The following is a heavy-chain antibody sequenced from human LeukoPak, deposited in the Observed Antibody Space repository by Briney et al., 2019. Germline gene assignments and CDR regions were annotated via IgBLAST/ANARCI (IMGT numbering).Heavy chain of an antibody. D-gene: IGHD6-13*01. J-gene: IGHJ4*02. CDR1: GFTFSSDA. CDR3: ARGRQQLVKYFDY. V-gene: IGHV4-34*01. CDR2: INHSGST. Sequence: GSLRLSCAASGFTFSSDAMSWVRQPPGKGLEWIGEINHSGSTNYNPSLKSRVTISVDTSKNQFSLKLSSVTAADTAVYYCARGRQQLVKYFDYWGQGTLVTVSS.